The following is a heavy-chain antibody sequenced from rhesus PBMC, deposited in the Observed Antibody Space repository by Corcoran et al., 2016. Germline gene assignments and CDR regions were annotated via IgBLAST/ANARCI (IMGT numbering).Heavy chain of an antibody. CDR1: GGSISDYYY. Sequence: QVQLQESGPGLVKPSETLSLTCAVSGGSISDYYYWKWIRQPPWTGLEWVGKGLGWIGNIYGNSASTYYNPSLKSRVTISKDTSKNQFFLKLSSVTAADTAVYYCARLGENNSLDVWGRGVLVTVSS. J-gene: IGHJ5-2*02. CDR2: IYGNSAST. D-gene: IGHD3-34*01. V-gene: IGHV4S9*01. CDR3: ARLGENNSLDV.